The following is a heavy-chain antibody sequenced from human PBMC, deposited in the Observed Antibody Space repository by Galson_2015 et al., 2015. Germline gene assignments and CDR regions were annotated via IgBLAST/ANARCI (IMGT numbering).Heavy chain of an antibody. CDR3: ARDIDRGSFEL. J-gene: IGHJ2*01. Sequence: ETLSLTCTVSGGSISSYYWSWIRQPPGKGLEWIGYIYYSGSTNYNPSLKSRVTISVDTSKNQFSLELSSVTAADTAVYYCARDIDRGSFELWGRGTLVTVSS. CDR2: IYYSGST. D-gene: IGHD3-16*02. CDR1: GGSISSYY. V-gene: IGHV4-59*01.